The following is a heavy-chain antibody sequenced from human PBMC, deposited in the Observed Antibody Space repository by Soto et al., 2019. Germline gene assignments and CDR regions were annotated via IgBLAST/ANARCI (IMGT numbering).Heavy chain of an antibody. CDR3: ARGRYSYGPRPVDY. D-gene: IGHD5-18*01. Sequence: PSETLSLTCTVSGGSTSSYYWSWIRQPPGKGLEWIGYIYYSGSTNYNPSLKSRVTISVDTSKNQFSLKLSSVTAADTAVYYCARGRYSYGPRPVDYWGQGTLVTVSS. J-gene: IGHJ4*02. CDR2: IYYSGST. V-gene: IGHV4-59*01. CDR1: GGSTSSYY.